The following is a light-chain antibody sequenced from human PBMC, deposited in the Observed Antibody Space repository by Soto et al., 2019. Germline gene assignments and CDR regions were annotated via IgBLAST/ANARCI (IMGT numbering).Light chain of an antibody. Sequence: QSALTQPASVSGSPGQSITISCTGTSDDVGGYNLVSWFQHYPGKVPRLLIYEVTKRPSGISHRFSGSKSGNTASLIISGLQADDEADYYCLSYAVRVTLVFGRGTKLTVL. CDR3: LSYAVRVTLV. CDR1: SDDVGGYNL. V-gene: IGLV2-23*02. CDR2: EVT. J-gene: IGLJ2*01.